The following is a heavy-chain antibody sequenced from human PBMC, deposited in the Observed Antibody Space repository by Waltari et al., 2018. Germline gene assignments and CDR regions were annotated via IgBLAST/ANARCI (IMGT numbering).Heavy chain of an antibody. CDR3: ARVFVYGANSGKRPMDV. V-gene: IGHV3-7*01. J-gene: IGHJ6*03. CDR2: IKQDGSEN. D-gene: IGHD4-17*01. CDR1: GFTLSSYW. Sequence: EVQMVASGGGLVQPGGSLRLSCAASGFTLSSYWRTWFRQAPGKGLEWVANIKQDGSENYYVDSVKGRFTISRDDAKNSLYLQMNSLRNEDTAVYFCARVFVYGANSGKRPMDVWGKGTTVTVSS.